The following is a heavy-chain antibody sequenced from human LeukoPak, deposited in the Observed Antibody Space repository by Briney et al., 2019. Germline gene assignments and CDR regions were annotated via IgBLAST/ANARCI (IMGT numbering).Heavy chain of an antibody. Sequence: PETLSLTCTVAGGSTNSLCRSWIRPPPGRGLEWVGSTHYIVANTYNPSLRSRVPISVEKSKTQLILKLSSVTATDTPVYNCARRVHSSSWSSYFDYWGQETLVTVSS. CDR3: ARRVHSSSWSSYFDY. V-gene: IGHV4-59*01. CDR2: THYIVAN. CDR1: GGSTNSLC. J-gene: IGHJ4*02. D-gene: IGHD6-13*01.